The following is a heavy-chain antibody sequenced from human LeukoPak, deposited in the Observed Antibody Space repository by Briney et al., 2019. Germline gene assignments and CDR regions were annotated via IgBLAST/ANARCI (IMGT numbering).Heavy chain of an antibody. CDR1: GFTFSSYA. Sequence: PGGSLRLSCAASGFTFSSYAMHWVRQAPGKGLEYVSAISSNGGSTYYANSVKGRFTISRDNSKNTLYLQMGSLRAEDMAVYYCARGSAVFLADNDAFDIWGQGTMVTVSS. D-gene: IGHD3-10*01. V-gene: IGHV3-64*01. CDR2: ISSNGGST. CDR3: ARGSAVFLADNDAFDI. J-gene: IGHJ3*02.